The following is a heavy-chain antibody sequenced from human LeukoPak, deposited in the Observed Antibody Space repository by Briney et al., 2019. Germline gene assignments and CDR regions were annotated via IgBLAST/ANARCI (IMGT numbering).Heavy chain of an antibody. Sequence: SETLSLTCAVYGGSFSGYYWSWIRQPPGRGLEWIGEINHSGSTNYNPSLKSRVTISVDTSKNQFSLKLSSVTAADTAVYYCARVCAAPGYSYGLRWFDPWGQGTLVTVSS. V-gene: IGHV4-34*01. J-gene: IGHJ5*02. CDR1: GGSFSGYY. CDR2: INHSGST. D-gene: IGHD5-18*01. CDR3: ARVCAAPGYSYGLRWFDP.